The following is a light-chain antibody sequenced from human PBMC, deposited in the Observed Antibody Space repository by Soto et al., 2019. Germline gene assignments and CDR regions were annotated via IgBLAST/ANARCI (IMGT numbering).Light chain of an antibody. CDR3: QQSYSTPLT. J-gene: IGKJ4*01. V-gene: IGKV1-39*01. CDR2: AAS. CDR1: QSISSN. Sequence: EIQMTHSPSSLSASVGDRVTITCRASQSISSNLNWYQQKPGKAPKLLIYAASSLQSGVPSRFSGGGSGTDFTLTISSLQPEDFANYSCQQSYSTPLTVGGGTKVDSK.